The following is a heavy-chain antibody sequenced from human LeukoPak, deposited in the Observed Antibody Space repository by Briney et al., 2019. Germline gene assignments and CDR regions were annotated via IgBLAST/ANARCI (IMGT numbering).Heavy chain of an antibody. D-gene: IGHD1-1*01. CDR3: ARGGLTMGAFDI. Sequence: SETLSLTCAVYGGSFSGYYWSWIRQPPGKGLEWIGEINHSGSTNYNPSLKSRVTISVDTSKNQFSLKLSSVTAADTAVYYCARGGLTMGAFDIWGQGTMVTASS. CDR1: GGSFSGYY. CDR2: INHSGST. J-gene: IGHJ3*02. V-gene: IGHV4-34*01.